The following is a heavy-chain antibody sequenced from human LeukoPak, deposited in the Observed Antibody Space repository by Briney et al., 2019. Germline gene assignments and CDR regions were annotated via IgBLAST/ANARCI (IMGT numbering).Heavy chain of an antibody. CDR2: INHSGST. Sequence: SETLSLTCAVYGGSFSGYYWSWIRQPPGKGLEWIGEINHSGSTNYNPSLKSRVTISVDTSKNQFSLKLSSVTAADTAVYYCARGQVRSIAARAFDIWGQGTMVTVSS. D-gene: IGHD6-6*01. V-gene: IGHV4-34*01. J-gene: IGHJ3*02. CDR3: ARGQVRSIAARAFDI. CDR1: GGSFSGYY.